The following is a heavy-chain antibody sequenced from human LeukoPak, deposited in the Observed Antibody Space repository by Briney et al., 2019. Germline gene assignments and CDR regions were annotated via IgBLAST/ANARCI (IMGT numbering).Heavy chain of an antibody. D-gene: IGHD1-20*01. J-gene: IGHJ4*02. V-gene: IGHV3-15*07. Sequence: GGSLRLSCAASGFTFTNAWMNWVRQAPGKGLEWVGRIKSKADGETIDFAAPVKGRFTFSRDDSKNMLYLQMNSLKSEDTAVYYCSTLTSRGLSDSWGQGTLVTVSS. CDR2: IKSKADGETI. CDR3: STLTSRGLSDS. CDR1: GFTFTNAW.